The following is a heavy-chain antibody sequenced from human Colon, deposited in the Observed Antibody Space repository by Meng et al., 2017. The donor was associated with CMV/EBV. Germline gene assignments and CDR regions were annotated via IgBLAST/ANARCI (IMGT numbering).Heavy chain of an antibody. CDR1: GFTFSAYP. D-gene: IGHD4-11*01. CDR3: ARASNSSFDP. CDR2: ISHDGTKK. V-gene: IGHV3-30*04. J-gene: IGHJ5*02. Sequence: GVLRLSCAGSGFTFSAYPIHWVRQAPGKGLEWVAIISHDGTKKYYAESVKGRFTISRDNSQNTVNVQMNSLRGDDTAVYYCARASNSSFDPWGQGTLVTVSS.